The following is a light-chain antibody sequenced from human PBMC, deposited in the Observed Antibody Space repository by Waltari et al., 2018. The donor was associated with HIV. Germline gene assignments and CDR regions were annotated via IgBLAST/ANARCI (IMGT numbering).Light chain of an antibody. V-gene: IGLV3-21*02. CDR1: NIGSKS. CDR3: QVWDSGSAHVV. J-gene: IGLJ2*01. CDR2: GDA. Sequence: SYVLTQPPSVSVAPGQTAGITCGGDNIGSKSVHWYQQKPGQAPVLLVYGDADRPSGIPERFSGSNSENTATLTIDRVEAGDEADYYCQVWDSGSAHVVFGGGTNLAVL.